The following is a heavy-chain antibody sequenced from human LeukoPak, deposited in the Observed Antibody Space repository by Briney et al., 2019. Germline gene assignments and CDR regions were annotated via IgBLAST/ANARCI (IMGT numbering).Heavy chain of an antibody. V-gene: IGHV4-34*12. CDR2: IIHRGST. Sequence: KPSETLSLTCTVSGGSISSYYWSWIRQPPGKGLEWIGEIIHRGSTNYNPSLKSRLTISVDTSKNQFSLKLSSVTAADTAVYYCARHRVVGDYYMDVWGKGTTVTISS. CDR1: GGSISSYY. D-gene: IGHD3-10*01. J-gene: IGHJ6*03. CDR3: ARHRVVGDYYMDV.